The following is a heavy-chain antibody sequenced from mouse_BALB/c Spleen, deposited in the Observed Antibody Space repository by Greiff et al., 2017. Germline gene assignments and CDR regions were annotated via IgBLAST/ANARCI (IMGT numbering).Heavy chain of an antibody. CDR3: ARHGYGIDY. J-gene: IGHJ2*01. CDR2: ISNGGGST. V-gene: IGHV5-12-2*01. D-gene: IGHD2-14*01. Sequence: EVHLVESGGGLVQPGGSRKLSCAASGFTFSSYTMSWVRQTPEKRLEWVAYISNGGGSTYYPDTVKGRFTISRDNAKNTLYLQMSSLKSEDTAMYYCARHGYGIDYWGQGTTLTVSS. CDR1: GFTFSSYT.